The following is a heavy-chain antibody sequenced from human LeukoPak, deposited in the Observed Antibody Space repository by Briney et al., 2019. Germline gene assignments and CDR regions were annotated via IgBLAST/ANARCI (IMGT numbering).Heavy chain of an antibody. J-gene: IGHJ4*02. CDR3: ARDHNYAFDN. Sequence: HSGGSLRLSCVASGFIFRDYSMNWARQAPGKGLEGISYIGIDSGNTKYADSVKGRFTISGDNAKNSLYLQMNSLRVEDTAVYYCARDHNYAFDNWGQGTLVTVSS. CDR1: GFIFRDYS. D-gene: IGHD5-24*01. CDR2: IGIDSGNT. V-gene: IGHV3-48*04.